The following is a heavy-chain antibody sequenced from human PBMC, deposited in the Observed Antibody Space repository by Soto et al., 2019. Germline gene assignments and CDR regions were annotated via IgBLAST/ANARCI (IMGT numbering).Heavy chain of an antibody. D-gene: IGHD5-18*01. V-gene: IGHV4-59*01. CDR2: IYHSGST. CDR1: GGSIDSYY. Sequence: PSETLSLTCTVSGGSIDSYYWSWIRQRPGKGLEWIGYIYHSGSTDYNPSLNSRVTISVATSKKQFSLNLASVTAADTAVYYCASNVDTAKGSDYWYQGALVTVFS. CDR3: ASNVDTAKGSDY. J-gene: IGHJ4*02.